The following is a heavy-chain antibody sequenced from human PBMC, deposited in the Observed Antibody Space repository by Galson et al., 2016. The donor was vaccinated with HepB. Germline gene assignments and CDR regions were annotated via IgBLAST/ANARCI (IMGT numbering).Heavy chain of an antibody. Sequence: SLRLSCAASGFTLAGQGMSWVCQAPGKGLEWVSDIVAGGNTYYADSVKGRFSISREISKNTLYLEMNSLRAEDTAIYYCGGHGGNSAWGQGTLVTVSS. CDR1: GFTLAGQG. D-gene: IGHD4-23*01. V-gene: IGHV3-23*01. J-gene: IGHJ4*02. CDR2: IVAGGNT. CDR3: GGHGGNSA.